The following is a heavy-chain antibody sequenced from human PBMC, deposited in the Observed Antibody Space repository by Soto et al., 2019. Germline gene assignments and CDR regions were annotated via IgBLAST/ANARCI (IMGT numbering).Heavy chain of an antibody. CDR2: NYYSGIT. Sequence: WTWIRQHPGKGLEWIGYNYYSGITYYNPSLKSRVTISLDTSKNQVSLKLSSVTAADTAVYYFARGSSIAGLYYGMDVWGQGTTVTVSS. V-gene: IGHV4-31*02. CDR3: ARGSSIAGLYYGMDV. J-gene: IGHJ6*02. D-gene: IGHD6-6*01.